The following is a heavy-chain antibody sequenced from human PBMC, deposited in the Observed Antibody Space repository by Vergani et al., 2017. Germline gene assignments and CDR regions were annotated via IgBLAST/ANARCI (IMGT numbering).Heavy chain of an antibody. D-gene: IGHD1-26*01. CDR3: ARDPEWELYFDY. CDR2: ISSSGSTI. CDR1: GFTFSDYY. Sequence: QVQLVESGGGLVKPGGSLRLSCAASGFTFSDYYMSWIRQAPGKGLEWVSYISSSGSTIYYADTVKGRFTISRDNAQNSLYLQMNSLRADDTAVYYCARDPEWELYFDYWGQGTLVTVSS. V-gene: IGHV3-11*01. J-gene: IGHJ4*02.